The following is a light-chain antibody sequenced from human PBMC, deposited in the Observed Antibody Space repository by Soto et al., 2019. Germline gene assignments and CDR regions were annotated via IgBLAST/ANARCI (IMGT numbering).Light chain of an antibody. CDR2: AAS. J-gene: IGKJ4*01. V-gene: IGKV1-39*01. CDR3: QQSYSNIALS. CDR1: QSISSY. Sequence: DIQMTQSPSSLSASVGDRVTITCRASQSISSYLNWYQQKPGKAPELLIYAASNLPSGVPSRFSGSGSGTDFTLSISSLQHDVSATYYCQQSYSNIALSFGGGTRVEIK.